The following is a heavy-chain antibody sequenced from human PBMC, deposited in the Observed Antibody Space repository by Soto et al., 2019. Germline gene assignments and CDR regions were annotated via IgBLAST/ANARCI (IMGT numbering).Heavy chain of an antibody. V-gene: IGHV1-69*12. CDR1: GGTFSSYA. CDR3: ARAAYYDSSGYYSR. J-gene: IGHJ4*02. CDR2: IIPIFGTA. D-gene: IGHD3-22*01. Sequence: QVQLVQSGAEVKKPGSSVKVSCKASGGTFSSYAISWVRQAPGKGLEWMGGIIPIFGTANYAQKFQGRVTITADESTSTAYMELSSLRAEDTAVYYCARAAYYDSSGYYSRWGQGTLVTVSS.